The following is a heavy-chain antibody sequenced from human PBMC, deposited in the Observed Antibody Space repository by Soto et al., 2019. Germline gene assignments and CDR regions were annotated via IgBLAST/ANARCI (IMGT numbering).Heavy chain of an antibody. D-gene: IGHD6-19*01. CDR2: IYSGGST. V-gene: IGHV3-66*01. Sequence: GGSLRLSCAASGFTVSSNYMSWVRQAPGKGLEWVSVIYSGGSTYYADSVKGRFTISRDNSKNTLYLQMNSLRAEDTAVYYCASSIRRIAVAGTGLESLDYWGQGTLVTVSS. CDR1: GFTVSSNY. J-gene: IGHJ4*02. CDR3: ASSIRRIAVAGTGLESLDY.